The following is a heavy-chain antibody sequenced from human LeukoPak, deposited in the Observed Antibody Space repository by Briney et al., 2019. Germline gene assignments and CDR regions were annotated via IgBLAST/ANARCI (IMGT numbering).Heavy chain of an antibody. CDR3: AKDRSGYTYGPEYYYYMDV. D-gene: IGHD5-18*01. V-gene: IGHV3-23*01. CDR2: IRGSGGST. J-gene: IGHJ6*03. CDR1: GFTFSNYG. Sequence: QSGGSLRLSCAASGFTFSNYGMNWVRQAPGKGLEWVSTIRGSGGSTHYADSVKGRFTISRDNSKNTLYLQMNSLRAEDTAVYYCAKDRSGYTYGPEYYYYMDVWGKGTTVTISS.